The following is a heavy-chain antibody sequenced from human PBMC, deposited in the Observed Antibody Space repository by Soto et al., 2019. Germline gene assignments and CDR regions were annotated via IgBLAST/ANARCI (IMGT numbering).Heavy chain of an antibody. V-gene: IGHV3-53*01. CDR2: IYSGGST. J-gene: IGHJ6*02. CDR3: ARAAFTINGKYYYATDV. Sequence: PGGSLRLSCAASGFTVSNNYVSWVRQAPGKGLEWVSVIYSGGSTFYGDSVKGRFTISRDTSKNTVDLQMNSLRAEDTAVYYCARAAFTINGKYYYATDVWGHGTTVTVSS. D-gene: IGHD3-3*02. CDR1: GFTVSNNY.